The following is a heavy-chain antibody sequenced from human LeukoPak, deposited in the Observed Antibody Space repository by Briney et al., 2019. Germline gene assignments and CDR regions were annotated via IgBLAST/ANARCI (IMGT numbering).Heavy chain of an antibody. Sequence: GGSLRLSCAASGFTFSSYGMHWVRQAPGKGLERVAFISYDGGDKYYADSVKGRFTISRDNSKNRLYLQMHSLRTEDMAVYYCARDGSGSYYLDYWGQGTLVTVSS. V-gene: IGHV3-30*06. D-gene: IGHD3-10*01. CDR1: GFTFSSYG. CDR2: ISYDGGDK. J-gene: IGHJ4*02. CDR3: ARDGSGSYYLDY.